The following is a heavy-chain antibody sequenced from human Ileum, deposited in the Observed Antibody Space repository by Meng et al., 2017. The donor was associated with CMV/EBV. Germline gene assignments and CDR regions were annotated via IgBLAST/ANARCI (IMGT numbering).Heavy chain of an antibody. CDR3: AREGGGWYFDS. V-gene: IGHV4-30-4*01. D-gene: IGHD6-19*01. CDR2: IYYSGST. J-gene: IGHJ4*02. Sequence: QVQLQESGPGLVNPSQTLSLTCTVSGDSLSTGDYYWSWIRQPPGKGPEWIGYIYYSGSTLYNPSLKSPVTISLDKSKNQFSLRLRSVTAADTAVYFCAREGGGWYFDSWGQGTLVTVSS. CDR1: GDSLSTGDYY.